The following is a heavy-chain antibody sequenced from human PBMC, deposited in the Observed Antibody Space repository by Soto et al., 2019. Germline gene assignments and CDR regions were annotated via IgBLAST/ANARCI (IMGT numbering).Heavy chain of an antibody. D-gene: IGHD2-2*01. CDR1: GDSVSSNSAA. CDR3: KTRYCGTASWGPGWLDA. CDR2: TYYRSKWYN. J-gene: IGHJ5*02. V-gene: IGHV6-1*01. Sequence: SQTLSLTCAISGDSVSSNSAAWNWIRQSPSRGLEWLGRTYYRSKWYNDYAVSVKSRITINPDTSKNQFSLQLNSVTPEDTAVDYCKTRYCGTASWGPGWLDAWGQGTLVTVSS.